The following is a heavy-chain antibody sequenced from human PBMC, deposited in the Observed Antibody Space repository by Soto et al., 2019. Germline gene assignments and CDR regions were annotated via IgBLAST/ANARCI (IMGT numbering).Heavy chain of an antibody. CDR2: ISHDGSST. D-gene: IGHD6-19*01. Sequence: EVQLVESGGGLIQPGGSLRLSCRASGFPFSDLWMHWVRQAPGQGLEWVSRISHDGSSTSPADSVRGLFNFSRDNAKNTVYLQMTILLAEDTAGYYCTSLSVAVDYFAFDIWGQGTVVTVS. V-gene: IGHV3-74*01. CDR3: TSLSVAVDYFAFDI. CDR1: GFPFSDLW. J-gene: IGHJ3*02.